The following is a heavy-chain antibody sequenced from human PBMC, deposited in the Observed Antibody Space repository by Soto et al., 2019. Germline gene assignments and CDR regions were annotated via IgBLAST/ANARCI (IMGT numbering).Heavy chain of an antibody. CDR2: IKPGTCDI. D-gene: IGHD3-3*02. CDR1: GYKFGSAW. J-gene: IGHJ4*02. V-gene: IGHV5-51*01. CDR3: ARQLSHICDS. Sequence: GESLKISCKGVGYKFGSAWIGWVRQMPGKGLEWMGIIKPGTCDIRYSPSCRGHVTISADEAVSTAYLQWSSLKASDTAMYYCARQLSHICDSWGQGTLVTVSS.